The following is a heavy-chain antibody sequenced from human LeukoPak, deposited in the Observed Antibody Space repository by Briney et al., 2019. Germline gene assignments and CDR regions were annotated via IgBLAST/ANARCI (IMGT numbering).Heavy chain of an antibody. V-gene: IGHV4-34*01. CDR3: ARLGVRGVIP. CDR1: GGSFSGYY. CDR2: INHSGST. J-gene: IGHJ5*02. Sequence: SETLSLTCAVYGGSFSGYYWSWIRQPPGKGLGWIGEINHSGSTNYNPSLKSRVTISVDTSKNQFSLKLSSVTAADTAVYYCARLGVRGVIPWGQGTLVTVSS. D-gene: IGHD3-10*01.